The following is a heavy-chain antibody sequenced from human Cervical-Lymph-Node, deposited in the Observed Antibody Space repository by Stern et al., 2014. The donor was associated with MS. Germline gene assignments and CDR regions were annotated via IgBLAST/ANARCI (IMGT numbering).Heavy chain of an antibody. CDR3: TRFLQSGWSDLFDS. CDR1: GSTFSTSW. J-gene: IGHJ5*01. V-gene: IGHV3-7*01. D-gene: IGHD6-19*01. CDR2: IKRDGSET. Sequence: VQLVESVGGLVQPGGSQRLSCVASGSTFSTSWMSWVRQAPGKGLEWVANIKRDGSETYYLDSVKGRFTISRDNAKSSLYLEMNSLRAEDTAVYYCTRFLQSGWSDLFDSWGRGTLVTVSS.